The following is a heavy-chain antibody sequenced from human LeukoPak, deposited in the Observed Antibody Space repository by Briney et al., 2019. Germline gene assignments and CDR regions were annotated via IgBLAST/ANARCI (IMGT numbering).Heavy chain of an antibody. Sequence: GRSLRPSCAASVFTFTTYAIHWVRQAPAKGLKWVAVISYAGHNKYSADSVKGRFTITRDNSKNTLYLQMNSLRADDSAVYWCARSSSSWLNYDSWGQGTLVTVSS. CDR2: ISYAGHNK. CDR1: VFTFTTYA. CDR3: ARSSSSWLNYDS. V-gene: IGHV3-30-3*01. J-gene: IGHJ4*02. D-gene: IGHD6-13*01.